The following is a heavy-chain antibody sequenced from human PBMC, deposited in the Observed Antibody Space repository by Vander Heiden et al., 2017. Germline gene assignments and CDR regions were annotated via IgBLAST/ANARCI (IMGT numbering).Heavy chain of an antibody. D-gene: IGHD5-18*01. V-gene: IGHV1-18*01. Sequence: QVQLVQSGAEVQKPRAYVKDSRKASGYPFTSCCISWVRQAPEQGLEWIGWISAYNGNTNYAQKLQGRVTMTTDTSTSTAYMELRSLRSDDTAVYYCARGYSYEALFDYWGQGTLVTVSS. CDR2: ISAYNGNT. CDR1: GYPFTSCC. J-gene: IGHJ4*02. CDR3: ARGYSYEALFDY.